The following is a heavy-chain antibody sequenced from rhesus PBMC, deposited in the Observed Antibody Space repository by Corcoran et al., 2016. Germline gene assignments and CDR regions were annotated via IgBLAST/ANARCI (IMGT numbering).Heavy chain of an antibody. D-gene: IGHD3-16*01. CDR1: GGSLSGYSY. J-gene: IGHJ2*01. V-gene: IGHV4-73*01. Sequence: QVQLQQWGEGLVQPSETLSLTCAVYGGSLSGYSYWRWLRQAPGQGLEWIGNFDGNSASTNYNPSCKNRVTISKDTSKNQFSLKLSSVTAADTAVYYWARENYYRGSFDWYCDLGGPGTPITISS. CDR3: ARENYYRGSFDWYCDL. CDR2: FDGNSAST.